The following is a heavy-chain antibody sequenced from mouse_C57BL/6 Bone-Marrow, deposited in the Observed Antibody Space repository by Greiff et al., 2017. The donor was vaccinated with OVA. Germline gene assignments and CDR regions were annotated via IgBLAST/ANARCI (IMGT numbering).Heavy chain of an antibody. D-gene: IGHD1-1*01. J-gene: IGHJ2*01. CDR3: ARGYYGSSYRGDY. Sequence: QVQLKESGAELARPGASVKLSCKASGYTFTSYGISWVKQRTGQGLEWIGEIYPRSGNTYYNEKFKGKATLTADKSSSTAYMELRSLTSEDSAVYFCARGYYGSSYRGDYWGQGTTLTVSS. CDR1: GYTFTSYG. V-gene: IGHV1-81*01. CDR2: IYPRSGNT.